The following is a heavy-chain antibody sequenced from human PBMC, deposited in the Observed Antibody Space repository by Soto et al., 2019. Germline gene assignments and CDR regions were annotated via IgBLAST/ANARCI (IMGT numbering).Heavy chain of an antibody. CDR1: GDTFTSYY. J-gene: IGHJ4*02. CDR3: ARVYCSGGGCYGIDY. CDR2: INPSGDT. Sequence: QVQLVQSGAEVKKPGASVKISCKASGDTFTSYYMHWVRQAPGQGLEWMGIINPSGDTSYAQKFQSRVTTTGDTSTSTVYMELSSLRSEDTAVYYCARVYCSGGGCYGIDYWGQGTLVTVSS. V-gene: IGHV1-46*01. D-gene: IGHD2-15*01.